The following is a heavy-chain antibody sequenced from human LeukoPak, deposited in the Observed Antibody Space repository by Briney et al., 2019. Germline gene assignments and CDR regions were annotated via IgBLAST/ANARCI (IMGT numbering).Heavy chain of an antibody. CDR1: GYTFSTYY. CDR3: ARDKLGLGELSLYDQ. Sequence: ASVKVSCKASGYTFSTYYMFWVRQAPGQGLEWMGWMNPNSGGTKYAQKFQGRVTMTRDTSISTAYMELSRLRSDDTAMYYCARDKLGLGELSLYDQWGQGTLVTVFS. CDR2: MNPNSGGT. D-gene: IGHD3-16*02. V-gene: IGHV1-2*02. J-gene: IGHJ5*02.